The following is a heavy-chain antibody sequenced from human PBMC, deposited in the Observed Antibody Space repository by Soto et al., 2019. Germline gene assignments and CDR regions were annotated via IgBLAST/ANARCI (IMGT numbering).Heavy chain of an antibody. V-gene: IGHV3-49*03. J-gene: IGHJ5*02. CDR1: GFTFGDYD. CDR3: TRGWIFGPLINWFDP. CDR2: IRSKASGGTT. Sequence: GGSLRLSCTASGFTFGDYDMSWFRQAPGKGLEWVGFIRSKASGGTTEYAASVKGRFTLSRDDSKSIAYLQMNSLKTEDTAVYYCTRGWIFGPLINWFDPWGQGTLVTVSS. D-gene: IGHD3-3*01.